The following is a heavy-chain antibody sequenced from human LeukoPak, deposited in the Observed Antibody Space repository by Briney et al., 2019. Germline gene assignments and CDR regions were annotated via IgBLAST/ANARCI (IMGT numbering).Heavy chain of an antibody. CDR3: AKQPTSMVRGIIISDYYFDY. Sequence: GESLKISCKGSGYSFTSYWIGWVRQMPGKGLEWMGIIYPNDSDTRYSPSFQGQVTISADKSISTAYLQWSSLRASDTAMYYCAKQPTSMVRGIIISDYYFDYWGQGTLVTVSS. D-gene: IGHD3-10*01. J-gene: IGHJ4*02. CDR1: GYSFTSYW. CDR2: IYPNDSDT. V-gene: IGHV5-51*01.